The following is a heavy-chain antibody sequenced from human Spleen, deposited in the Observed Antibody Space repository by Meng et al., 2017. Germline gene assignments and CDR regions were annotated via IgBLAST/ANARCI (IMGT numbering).Heavy chain of an antibody. Sequence: QVQLQQWGAGLLKPSETLSPTCVVSGGSFSDYYWSWIRQPPGKGLEWIGEINHSGSTNYNPSLESRATISVDTSQNNLSLKLSSVTAADTAVYYCARGVTMVRGTTWDWFDPWGQGTLVTVSS. CDR1: GGSFSDYY. D-gene: IGHD3-10*01. CDR2: INHSGST. V-gene: IGHV4-34*01. CDR3: ARGVTMVRGTTWDWFDP. J-gene: IGHJ5*02.